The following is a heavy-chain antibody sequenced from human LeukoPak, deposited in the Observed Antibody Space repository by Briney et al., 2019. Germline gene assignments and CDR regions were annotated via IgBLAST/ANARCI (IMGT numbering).Heavy chain of an antibody. CDR1: GYTFTGYY. Sequence: ASVKVSCQASGYTFTGYYMHWVRQAPGQGVEWMGWINPNSGGTNYAQKFQGRVTMTRDTSISTAYMELSRLRSDDTAVYYCARVAGFDWLLNFDYWGQGTLVTVSS. CDR2: INPNSGGT. CDR3: ARVAGFDWLLNFDY. D-gene: IGHD3-9*01. V-gene: IGHV1-2*02. J-gene: IGHJ4*02.